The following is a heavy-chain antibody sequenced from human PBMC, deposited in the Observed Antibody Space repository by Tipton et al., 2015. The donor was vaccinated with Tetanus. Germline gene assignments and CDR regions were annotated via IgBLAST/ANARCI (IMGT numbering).Heavy chain of an antibody. CDR3: ARVDDSVWGSPFDP. J-gene: IGHJ5*02. CDR2: IFHTGGA. Sequence: TLSLTCTVSGASFRNDGYYWSWVRQHPGKGLDWIGYIFHTGGADYNPSLKSRATISIDTSKNQFSLKLSSVTAADTAVYYCARVDDSVWGSPFDPWGQGVLVTVSS. D-gene: IGHD3-16*01. CDR1: GASFRNDGYY. V-gene: IGHV4-31*03.